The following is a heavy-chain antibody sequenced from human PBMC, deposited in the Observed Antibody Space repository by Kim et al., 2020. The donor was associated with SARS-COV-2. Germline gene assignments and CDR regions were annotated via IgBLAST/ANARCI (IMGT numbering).Heavy chain of an antibody. D-gene: IGHD2-21*01. CDR3: AKSTYPSHADAFDV. J-gene: IGHJ3*01. V-gene: IGHV3-66*01. Sequence: YADSVKGRFNISRDNAKDTVILQMNILRDEETAVSFCAKSTYPSHADAFDVWGEGTMVTVSS.